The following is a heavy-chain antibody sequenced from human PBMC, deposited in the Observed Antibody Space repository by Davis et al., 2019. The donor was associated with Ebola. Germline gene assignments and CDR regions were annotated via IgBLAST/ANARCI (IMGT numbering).Heavy chain of an antibody. J-gene: IGHJ6*02. CDR2: IWYDGSNK. Sequence: PGGSLRLSCAASGFTFSSYGMHWVRQAPGKGLEWVAVIWYDGSNKYYADSVKGRFTISRDNSKNTQYLQMNSLRAEDTAVYYCAKDLGIVVVVASSYGMDVWGQGTTVTVSS. CDR1: GFTFSSYG. V-gene: IGHV3-30*02. D-gene: IGHD2-15*01. CDR3: AKDLGIVVVVASSYGMDV.